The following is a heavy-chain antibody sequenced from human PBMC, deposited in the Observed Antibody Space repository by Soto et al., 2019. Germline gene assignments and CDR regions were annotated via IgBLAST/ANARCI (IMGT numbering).Heavy chain of an antibody. CDR2: IYYSGST. J-gene: IGHJ4*02. CDR1: GGSISSYY. D-gene: IGHD2-21*02. CDR3: AREQSLVVTAVYFDY. Sequence: KASETLSLTCTVSGGSISSYYWSWIRQPPGKGLEWIGYIYYSGSTNYNPSLKSRVTISVDTSKNQFSLKLSSVTAADTAVYYCAREQSLVVTAVYFDYWGQGTLDTVSS. V-gene: IGHV4-59*01.